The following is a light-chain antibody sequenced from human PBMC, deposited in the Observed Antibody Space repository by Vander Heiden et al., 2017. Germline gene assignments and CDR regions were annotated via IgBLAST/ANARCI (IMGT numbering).Light chain of an antibody. V-gene: IGLV2-11*01. CDR2: DVR. CDR3: CSYAGIYMYVM. J-gene: IGLJ3*02. Sequence: QPALTQPRSVSGSSGQSVTISCTGTSSDVGAYNYVSWYQHHPGKAPKLIIYDVRERPSGVPDRFSGSKSGNTASLTISGLQTEDEADYYCCSYAGIYMYVMFGGGTRLTVL. CDR1: SSDVGAYNY.